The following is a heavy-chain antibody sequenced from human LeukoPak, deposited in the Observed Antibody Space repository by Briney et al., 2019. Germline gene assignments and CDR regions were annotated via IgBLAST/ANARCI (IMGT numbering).Heavy chain of an antibody. V-gene: IGHV3-30*03. CDR2: ISYDGSNK. J-gene: IGHJ4*02. Sequence: GGSLRLSCAASGFTFSSYSMNWVRQAPGKGLEWVAVISYDGSNKYYADSVKGRFTISRDNSKNTLYLQMNSLRSEDTAVYYCARAIVATTPTPSFYFDYWGQGTLVTVSS. D-gene: IGHD5-12*01. CDR3: ARAIVATTPTPSFYFDY. CDR1: GFTFSSYS.